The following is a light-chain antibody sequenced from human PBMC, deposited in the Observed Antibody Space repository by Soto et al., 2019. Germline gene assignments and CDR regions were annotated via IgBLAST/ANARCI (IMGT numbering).Light chain of an antibody. Sequence: EIVLTQSPATLSLFPGERATLSCRASQSVSSNLAWYQQKPGQAPRLLIYGASTRATGIPARFSGSGSGTEFTPTISSLQSEDFAVYYCQQYNNWPPTFGQGTKVDIK. J-gene: IGKJ1*01. CDR2: GAS. CDR1: QSVSSN. CDR3: QQYNNWPPT. V-gene: IGKV3-15*01.